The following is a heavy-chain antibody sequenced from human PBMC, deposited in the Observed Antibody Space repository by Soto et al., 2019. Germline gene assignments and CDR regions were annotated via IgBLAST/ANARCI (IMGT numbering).Heavy chain of an antibody. J-gene: IGHJ4*03. CDR3: TRPPSGSYGDDFDY. D-gene: IGHD1-26*01. V-gene: IGHV3-73*02. Sequence: EVHLEESGGGLVEPGGSLKLSCKVSGFSFSDSAMHWVRQASGKGLEWVGHIRDKANHYATAYAASVKGRFVISRDDSQNTAYLQMSSLKADDTAVYYCTRPPSGSYGDDFDYWGQGTTVTVSS. CDR1: GFSFSDSA. CDR2: IRDKANHYAT.